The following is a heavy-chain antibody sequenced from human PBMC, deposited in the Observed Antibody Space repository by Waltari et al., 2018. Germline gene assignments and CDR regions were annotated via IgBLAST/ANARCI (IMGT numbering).Heavy chain of an antibody. J-gene: IGHJ4*02. D-gene: IGHD1-26*01. CDR2: ILYDGSNK. Sequence: QVQLLESGGGVVQPGRSLRLSCAASGFNFSSDGMHWFRRASGKGLEWVAVILYDGSNKYYADSVKGRFTISRDNSKNTLYLQMNSLRAEDTAVYYCAKHSGSYYFDYWGQGTLVTVSS. CDR3: AKHSGSYYFDY. CDR1: GFNFSSDG. V-gene: IGHV3-30*18.